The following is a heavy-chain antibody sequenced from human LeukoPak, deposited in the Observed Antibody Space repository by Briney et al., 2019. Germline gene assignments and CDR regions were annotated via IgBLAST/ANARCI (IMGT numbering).Heavy chain of an antibody. CDR2: IIPIFGTA. J-gene: IGHJ4*02. V-gene: IGHV1-69*13. CDR1: GGTFSSYA. CDR3: ARNRMVRGPLDY. D-gene: IGHD3-10*01. Sequence: SVKVSCKASGGTFSSYAISWVRQAPGQGLEWMGGIIPIFGTANYAQKFRGRVTITADESTSTAYMELSSLRSEDTAVYYCARNRMVRGPLDYWGQGTLVTVSS.